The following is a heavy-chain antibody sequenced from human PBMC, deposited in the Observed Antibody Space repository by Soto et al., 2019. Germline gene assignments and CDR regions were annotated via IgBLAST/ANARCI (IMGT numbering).Heavy chain of an antibody. V-gene: IGHV4-30-2*01. CDR3: ATAPGPY. CDR2: IYHSGST. Sequence: SETLCLTCGVSGGSISGGGCSWSWIRQPPGKGLEWIGYIYHSGSTYYNPSLKSRVTISVDRSKNQFSLKLSSVTAADTAVYYCATAPGPYWGQGTLVTVSS. J-gene: IGHJ4*02. CDR1: GGSISGGGCS.